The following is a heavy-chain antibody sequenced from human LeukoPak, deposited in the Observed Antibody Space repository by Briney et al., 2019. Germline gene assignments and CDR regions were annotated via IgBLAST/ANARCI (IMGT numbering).Heavy chain of an antibody. Sequence: GGSLRLSCAASGFTFSSYAMSWVRQAPGKGLEWVSAINGSGGSTYYADSVKGRFTISRDNSKNTLYLQMDSLRAEDTAVYYCTRSYCSGGSCYRFGTDYWGQGTLVTVSS. D-gene: IGHD2-15*01. J-gene: IGHJ4*02. V-gene: IGHV3-23*01. CDR2: INGSGGST. CDR3: TRSYCSGGSCYRFGTDY. CDR1: GFTFSSYA.